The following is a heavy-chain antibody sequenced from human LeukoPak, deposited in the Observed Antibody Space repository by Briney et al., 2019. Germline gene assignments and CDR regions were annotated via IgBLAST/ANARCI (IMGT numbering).Heavy chain of an antibody. CDR2: MNPNSGNT. J-gene: IGHJ3*02. Sequence: ASVKVSCKASGYTFTSYGINWVRQATGQGLEWMGWMNPNSGNTGYAQKFQGRVTITGNTSISTAYMELSSLRSEDTAVYYCARIGYCSSTSCFVDAFDIWGQGTMVTVSS. D-gene: IGHD2-2*01. V-gene: IGHV1-8*03. CDR1: GYTFTSYG. CDR3: ARIGYCSSTSCFVDAFDI.